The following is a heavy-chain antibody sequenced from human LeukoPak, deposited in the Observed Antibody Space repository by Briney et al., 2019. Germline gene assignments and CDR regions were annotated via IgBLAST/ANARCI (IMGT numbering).Heavy chain of an antibody. J-gene: IGHJ4*02. D-gene: IGHD2-21*01. V-gene: IGHV3-33*05. CDR1: GVICSHYG. CDR2: IQNDASTE. CDR3: TSALSQIVWGGLDY. Sequence: GGSLRLSCAASGVICSHYGVHWVRQAPGKGLEWVAVIQNDASTENFADSVKGRLTISRGNSKKNVFLQLQSLRVEDTAVVYCTSALSQIVWGGLDYGGEGALVSVSS.